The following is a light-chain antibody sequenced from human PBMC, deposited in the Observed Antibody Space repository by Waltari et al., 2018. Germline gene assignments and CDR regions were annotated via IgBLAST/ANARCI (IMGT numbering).Light chain of an antibody. J-gene: IGKJ1*01. CDR3: QNHERLPAT. CDR1: QSIGKY. Sequence: EVVLTQSPGTLSLSPGERATLSCRASQSIGKYLVWYQQRPGQDPRLLIYAASPRATGIPDRFSGSGYGTDFSLTISRLEPEDFAVYYCQNHERLPATFGQGTKVEIK. CDR2: AAS. V-gene: IGKV3-20*01.